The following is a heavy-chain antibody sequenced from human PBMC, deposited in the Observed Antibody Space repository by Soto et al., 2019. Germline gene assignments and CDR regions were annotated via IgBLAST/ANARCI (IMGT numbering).Heavy chain of an antibody. CDR2: ISSSSSYI. CDR3: ARAGGGGSSYYYYGMDV. V-gene: IGHV3-21*01. J-gene: IGHJ6*02. CDR1: GFTFSSYS. Sequence: EVQLVESGGGLVKPGGSLRLSCAASGFTFSSYSMNWVRQAPGKGLEWVSSISSSSSYIYYADSVKGRFTISSDNAKNSLYLQMNSLRAEDTAVYYCARAGGGGSSYYYYGMDVWGQGPTVTVSS. D-gene: IGHD2-15*01.